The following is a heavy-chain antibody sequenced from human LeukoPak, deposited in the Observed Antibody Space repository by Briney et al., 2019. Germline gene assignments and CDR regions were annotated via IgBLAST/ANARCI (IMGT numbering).Heavy chain of an antibody. Sequence: SQTLSLTCTVSGASINSYYCSWIRQPAGRGLEWIGRIYSSGSTDYNPSRNGRVTMSVDTSNNQISLRPTSVTAADTAVYYCVRDSYGAGAAQHWGQGTQVTVSS. CDR2: IYSSGST. CDR3: VRDSYGAGAAQH. V-gene: IGHV4-4*07. J-gene: IGHJ1*01. CDR1: GASINSYY. D-gene: IGHD3-16*01.